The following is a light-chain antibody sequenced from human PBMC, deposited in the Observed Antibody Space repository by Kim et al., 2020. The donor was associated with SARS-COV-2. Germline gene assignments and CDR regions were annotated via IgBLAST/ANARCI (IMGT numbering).Light chain of an antibody. Sequence: GERATLSCRASQNIRTCLGVAWYQQEPGQAPRLLNSDTSSGAAGIPARCSGRGSGTDFTLTSNSLEPEDFAVYYCQLRTNWPPYSFGQGTKLEI. CDR3: QLRTNWPPYS. V-gene: IGKV3-11*01. CDR2: DTS. J-gene: IGKJ2*03. CDR1: QNIRTC.